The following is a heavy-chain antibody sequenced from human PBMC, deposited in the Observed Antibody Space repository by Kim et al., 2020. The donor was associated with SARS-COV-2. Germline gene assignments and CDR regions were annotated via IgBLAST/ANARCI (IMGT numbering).Heavy chain of an antibody. D-gene: IGHD6-25*01. Sequence: GGSLRLSCAASGFTFSRYGMHWVRQAPGKGLEWVAIISYDGSHKYYVDSVKGRLTVSRDNSENTLYLQMNSLRAEDTAVYYCAKDRGSAYYYYYGMDVWGRGPSVTVSS. CDR3: AKDRGSAYYYYYGMDV. V-gene: IGHV3-30*18. CDR2: ISYDGSHK. CDR1: GFTFSRYG. J-gene: IGHJ6*01.